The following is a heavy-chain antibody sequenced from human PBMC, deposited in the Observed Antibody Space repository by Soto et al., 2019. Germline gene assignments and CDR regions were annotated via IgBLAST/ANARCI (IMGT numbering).Heavy chain of an antibody. Sequence: SVKVSCKASGGTFSSYAATWVRQAPGQGLEWMGGIIPLLGVTNFAQNFQGRVTITADKSTSTAYMELSSLTSEDTAFYYCARGVPIYGGKFYFDSWGQGTLVTVSS. D-gene: IGHD3-16*01. CDR2: IIPLLGVT. CDR3: ARGVPIYGGKFYFDS. J-gene: IGHJ4*02. V-gene: IGHV1-69*10. CDR1: GGTFSSYA.